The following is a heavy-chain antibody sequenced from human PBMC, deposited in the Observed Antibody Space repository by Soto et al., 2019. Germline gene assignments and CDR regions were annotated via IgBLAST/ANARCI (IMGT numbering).Heavy chain of an antibody. CDR3: ARQKGAVAGRGFDY. V-gene: IGHV4-39*01. J-gene: IGHJ4*02. Sequence: QLQLQESGPGLVKPSETLSLTCTVSGGSISISNYYWGWIRQPPGKGLEWIGSIFYSGSTYYDPSLRSRVTILVDTSKNQFSLKLSSVTAADTAVYYCARQKGAVAGRGFDYWGQGTLVTVSS. CDR2: IFYSGST. D-gene: IGHD6-19*01. CDR1: GGSISISNYY.